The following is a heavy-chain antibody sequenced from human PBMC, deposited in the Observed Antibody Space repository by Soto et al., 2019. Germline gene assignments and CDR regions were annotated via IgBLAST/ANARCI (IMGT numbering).Heavy chain of an antibody. J-gene: IGHJ4*02. Sequence: QVQLVQSGAEVKKPGASVKVSCRASGYSFTTYPITCVRQAPGQGLEWLGWVSTYNGNTNCARGLQGRVSMTTDTSTSTAYLELRNLRSDDTAVYDCARYGSGWDFDNWGQGTPVTVAS. CDR1: GYSFTTYP. D-gene: IGHD6-19*01. CDR2: VSTYNGNT. V-gene: IGHV1-18*01. CDR3: ARYGSGWDFDN.